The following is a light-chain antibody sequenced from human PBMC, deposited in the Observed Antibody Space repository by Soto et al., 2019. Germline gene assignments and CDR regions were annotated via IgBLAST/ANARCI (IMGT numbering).Light chain of an antibody. V-gene: IGKV3-20*01. Sequence: EIVLTQSPGNLSLSPGERATLSCRASKSVSSSFLAWYQQKPGHAPRLLIYGASSRATGIPDRFSGSGAGTEVTLPIIRLEPEDVAVYYCQQYCSSSLTFGGGTKVEIK. CDR2: GAS. J-gene: IGKJ4*01. CDR1: KSVSSSF. CDR3: QQYCSSSLT.